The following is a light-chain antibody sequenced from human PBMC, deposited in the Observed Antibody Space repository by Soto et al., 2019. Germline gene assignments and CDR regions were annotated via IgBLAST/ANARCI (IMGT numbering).Light chain of an antibody. CDR2: GAS. J-gene: IGKJ1*01. Sequence: EIVLTQSPGTLSLSPGERATLSCRASQSVSSSHLDWYQQRPGQAPRLLIYGASTRATGIPDRFSGSGSGTDFTLASSSLDPEDFAVYYCQHYGDSLWTFGQGTKVEIQ. V-gene: IGKV3-20*01. CDR1: QSVSSSH. CDR3: QHYGDSLWT.